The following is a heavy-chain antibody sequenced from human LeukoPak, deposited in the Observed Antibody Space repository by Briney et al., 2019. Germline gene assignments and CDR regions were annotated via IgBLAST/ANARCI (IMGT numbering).Heavy chain of an antibody. V-gene: IGHV4-39*07. Sequence: PSETLSLTCTVSGGSISSSSYYWGWIRQPPGKGLEWIGEINHSGSTNYNPSLKSRVTISVDTSKNQFSLKLSSVTAADTAVYYCARGAVRFLEWLLTRPHFDYWGQGTLVTVSS. J-gene: IGHJ4*02. CDR1: GGSISSSSYY. CDR2: INHSGST. CDR3: ARGAVRFLEWLLTRPHFDY. D-gene: IGHD3-3*01.